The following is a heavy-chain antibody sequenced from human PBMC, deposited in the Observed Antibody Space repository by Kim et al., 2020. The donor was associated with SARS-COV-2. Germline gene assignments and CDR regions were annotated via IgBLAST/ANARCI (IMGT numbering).Heavy chain of an antibody. CDR2: ISSSSSTI. D-gene: IGHD3-3*01. J-gene: IGHJ6*02. CDR1: GFTFSSYS. Sequence: GGSLRLSCAASGFTFSSYSMNWVRQAPGKGLEWVSYISSSSSTIYYADSVKGRFTISRDNAKNSLYLQMNSLRDEDTAVYCCARDLTRITIFGVVIDAYYYGMDVWGQGTTVTVSS. CDR3: ARDLTRITIFGVVIDAYYYGMDV. V-gene: IGHV3-48*02.